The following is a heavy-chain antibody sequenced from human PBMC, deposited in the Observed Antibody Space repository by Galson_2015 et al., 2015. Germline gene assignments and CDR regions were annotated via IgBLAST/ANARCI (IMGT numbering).Heavy chain of an antibody. D-gene: IGHD3-10*01. J-gene: IGHJ4*02. CDR2: ISHDGRNK. V-gene: IGHV3-30*04. CDR1: GFTFSSYA. CDR3: GRGAMVRGVSAPPLY. Sequence: SLRLSCAASGFTFSSYAMHWVRQAPGKGLEWVAVISHDGRNKYYADSVKGRSTISRDNSKNTLYLQMNSLRAEDTAVYYCGRGAMVRGVSAPPLYWGQGTLVTVSS.